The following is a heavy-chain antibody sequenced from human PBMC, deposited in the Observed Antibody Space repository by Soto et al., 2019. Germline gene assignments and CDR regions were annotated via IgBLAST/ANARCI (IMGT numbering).Heavy chain of an antibody. V-gene: IGHV3-66*01. Sequence: EVQLVESGGGLVQPGGSLRLSCAASGFTVSSNYMSWVRQAPGKGLEWVSVIYSGGSTYYADSVKGRFTISRDNSKNTLYLQMNSLRAEDTAVYYCARDPHYDFWSGYSQYRGQGTLVTVSS. CDR1: GFTVSSNY. D-gene: IGHD3-3*01. J-gene: IGHJ4*02. CDR3: ARDPHYDFWSGYSQY. CDR2: IYSGGST.